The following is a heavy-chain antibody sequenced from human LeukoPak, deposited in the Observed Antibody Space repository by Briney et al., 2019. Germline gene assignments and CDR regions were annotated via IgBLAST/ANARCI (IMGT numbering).Heavy chain of an antibody. CDR3: AKDQGYDSNGYYRLQTGVFDY. J-gene: IGHJ4*02. Sequence: GGSLRLSCAASGFTFSIYAMSWVRQAPGKGLEWVSAISGSGGSTYYADSVKGRFTISRDNSKNTLYLQMNSLRAEDTAVYYSAKDQGYDSNGYYRLQTGVFDYWDQGTLVTASS. CDR1: GFTFSIYA. D-gene: IGHD3-22*01. V-gene: IGHV3-23*01. CDR2: ISGSGGST.